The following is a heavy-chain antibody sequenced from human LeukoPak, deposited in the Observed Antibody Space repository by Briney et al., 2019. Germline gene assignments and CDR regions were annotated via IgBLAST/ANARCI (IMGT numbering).Heavy chain of an antibody. Sequence: GGSLRLSCAASGFTFSSYSMNWVRQAPGKGLEWVSSISSCSSYIYYADSVKGRFTISRDNAKNSLYLQMNSLRAEDTAVYYCARVSVAAAGTPFDYWGQGSLVTVSS. CDR2: ISSCSSYI. D-gene: IGHD6-13*01. CDR3: ARVSVAAAGTPFDY. V-gene: IGHV3-21*01. CDR1: GFTFSSYS. J-gene: IGHJ4*02.